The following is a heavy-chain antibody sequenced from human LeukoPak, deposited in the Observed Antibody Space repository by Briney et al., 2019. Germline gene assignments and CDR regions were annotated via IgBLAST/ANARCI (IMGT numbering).Heavy chain of an antibody. V-gene: IGHV3-21*01. CDR3: ARGIVVVPAAIDLPYYFDY. CDR1: GFTFSSYS. J-gene: IGHJ4*02. Sequence: GGSLRLSCAASGFTFSSYSMNWVRQAAGQGLEWVLSISSSSSYIYYADSVKGRFTISRDNAKNSLYLQMNSLRAEDTAVYYCARGIVVVPAAIDLPYYFDYWGQGTLVTISS. D-gene: IGHD2-2*01. CDR2: ISSSSSYI.